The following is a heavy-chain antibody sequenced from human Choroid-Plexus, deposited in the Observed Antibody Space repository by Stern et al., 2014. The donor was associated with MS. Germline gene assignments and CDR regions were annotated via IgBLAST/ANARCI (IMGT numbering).Heavy chain of an antibody. V-gene: IGHV3-30*18. CDR2: VSYDGSNK. CDR3: AKDRQYLTYFFDH. J-gene: IGHJ5*02. Sequence: MQLVESGGGVVQPGRPLRLSCVASGFTFGSCAMHWVRQAPDKGLEWGAGVSYDGSNKYYADSVKGRFTISRDNSQNTLYMQMSSLRPEDTAVYYCAKDRQYLTYFFDHWGQGSLVTVSS. CDR1: GFTFGSCA. D-gene: IGHD2/OR15-2a*01.